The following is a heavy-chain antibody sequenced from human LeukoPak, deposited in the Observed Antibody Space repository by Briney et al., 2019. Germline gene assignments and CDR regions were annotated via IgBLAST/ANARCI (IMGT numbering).Heavy chain of an antibody. CDR3: ARGKMGSGYSLDY. CDR2: VNHSGST. Sequence: PSETLSRNCAVSGYSISSGYYRGWIRQPPGKGLEWIGEVNHSGSTNYNPSLKSRVTISVDTSKNQFSLKLSSVTAADTAVYYCARGKMGSGYSLDYWGQGTLVTVSS. V-gene: IGHV4-38-2*01. J-gene: IGHJ4*02. CDR1: GYSISSGYY. D-gene: IGHD3-22*01.